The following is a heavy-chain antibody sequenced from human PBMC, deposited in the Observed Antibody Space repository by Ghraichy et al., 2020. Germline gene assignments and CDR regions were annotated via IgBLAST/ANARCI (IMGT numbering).Heavy chain of an antibody. CDR3: AREGYCSGGSCYRDYYGMDV. V-gene: IGHV1-69*13. CDR1: GGTFSSYA. Sequence: SVKVSCKASGGTFSSYAISWVRQAPGQGLEWMGGIIPIFGTANYAQKFQGRVTITADESTSTAYMELSSLRSEDTAVYYCAREGYCSGGSCYRDYYGMDVWGQGTTVTVSS. D-gene: IGHD2-15*01. J-gene: IGHJ6*02. CDR2: IIPIFGTA.